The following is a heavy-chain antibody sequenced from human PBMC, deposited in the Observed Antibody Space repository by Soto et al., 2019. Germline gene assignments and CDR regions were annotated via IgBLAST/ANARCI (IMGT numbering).Heavy chain of an antibody. Sequence: GASVKVSCKASGYTFTNYAMHWVRQAPGQRLEWMGWINAGNGYTKYSQKFQGRVTITRDTSANTAYMELNSLRSEDTAVYYCATWTWLVPFDYLGQGTLVTVSS. J-gene: IGHJ4*02. CDR1: GYTFTNYA. CDR2: INAGNGYT. CDR3: ATWTWLVPFDY. D-gene: IGHD6-19*01. V-gene: IGHV1-3*01.